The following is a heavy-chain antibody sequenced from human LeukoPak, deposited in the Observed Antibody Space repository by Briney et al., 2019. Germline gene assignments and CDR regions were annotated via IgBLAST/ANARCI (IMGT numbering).Heavy chain of an antibody. V-gene: IGHV1-69*04. CDR3: ASQSKLSIAAAGPNDD. CDR2: IIPILGIA. CDR1: GGTFSSYA. D-gene: IGHD6-13*01. Sequence: GASVKVSCKASGGTFSSYAISWVRQAPGQGLEWMGRIIPILGIANYAQKFQGRVTITADKSTSTAYMELSSLRSEDTAVYYCASQSKLSIAAAGPNDDWGQGTLVTVSS. J-gene: IGHJ4*02.